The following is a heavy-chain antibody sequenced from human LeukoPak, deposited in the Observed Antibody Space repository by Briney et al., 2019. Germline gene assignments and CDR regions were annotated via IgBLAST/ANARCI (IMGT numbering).Heavy chain of an antibody. CDR1: GFTFSSYA. J-gene: IGHJ4*02. V-gene: IGHV3-23*01. CDR2: ISGSGGST. CDR3: AKMGITIFGVVIGYFDY. Sequence: PGGSLRLSCAASGFTFSSYAMSWVRQAPGKGLEWVSAISGSGGSTYYADSVKGRFTISRDNSKNTLYLQMNSLRAEDTAVCYCAKMGITIFGVVIGYFDYWGQGTLVTVSS. D-gene: IGHD3-3*01.